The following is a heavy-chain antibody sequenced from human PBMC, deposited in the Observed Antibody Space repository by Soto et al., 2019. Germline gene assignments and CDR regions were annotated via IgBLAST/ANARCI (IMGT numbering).Heavy chain of an antibody. V-gene: IGHV3-7*03. CDR1: GGSVSSGSYY. D-gene: IGHD2-2*01. CDR2: IKFDGSEK. Sequence: ETLSLTCTASGGSVSSGSYYWSWVRQAPGKGPEWVANIKFDGSEKQYVDSVRGRFTISRDNSRNSLFLQMNSLRAGDTAVYYCVKDGGYCSSSTCYSPRNHYFDSWGQGTLVTVSS. J-gene: IGHJ4*02. CDR3: VKDGGYCSSSTCYSPRNHYFDS.